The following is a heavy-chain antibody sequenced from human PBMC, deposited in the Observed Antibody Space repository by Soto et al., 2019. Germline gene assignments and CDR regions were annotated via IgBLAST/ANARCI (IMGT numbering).Heavy chain of an antibody. CDR1: GFTFSSYE. D-gene: IGHD6-19*01. CDR2: ISSSGSTI. CDR3: ARDKGKVGYSSGCLDY. Sequence: GGSLRLSCAASGFTFSSYEMNWVRQAPGKGLEWVSYISSSGSTIYYADSVKGRFTISRDNAKNSLYLQMNSLRAEDTAVYYCARDKGKVGYSSGCLDYWGQGTLVTVSS. J-gene: IGHJ4*02. V-gene: IGHV3-48*03.